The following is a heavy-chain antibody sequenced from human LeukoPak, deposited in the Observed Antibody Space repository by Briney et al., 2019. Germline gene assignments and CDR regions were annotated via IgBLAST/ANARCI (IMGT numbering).Heavy chain of an antibody. D-gene: IGHD3-10*01. CDR3: AKGSSAGRPYYFDY. CDR2: ISHTSEYT. CDR1: GFTFSNYT. V-gene: IGHV3-23*01. J-gene: IGHJ4*02. Sequence: PGGSLRLSCAASGFTFSNYTMSWVRQAPGKGLEWVSAISHTSEYTYHADSVKGRFTISRDNSKNTLYLQMNCLRAEDTAMYYCAKGSSAGRPYYFDYWGQGTLVTVSS.